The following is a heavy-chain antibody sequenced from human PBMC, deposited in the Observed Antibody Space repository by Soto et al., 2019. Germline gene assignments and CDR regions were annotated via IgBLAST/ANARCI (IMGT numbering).Heavy chain of an antibody. Sequence: QVQLVESGGGVVQPGRSLRLSCAASGFTFSSYGMHWVRQAPGKGLEWVAVIWYDGSNKYYADSVKGRFTISRDNSKNTLDLQMNSLRAEDTAVYYCARGMYYYDSSGYYPIDYWGQGTLVIVSS. CDR1: GFTFSSYG. J-gene: IGHJ4*02. CDR2: IWYDGSNK. D-gene: IGHD3-22*01. V-gene: IGHV3-33*01. CDR3: ARGMYYYDSSGYYPIDY.